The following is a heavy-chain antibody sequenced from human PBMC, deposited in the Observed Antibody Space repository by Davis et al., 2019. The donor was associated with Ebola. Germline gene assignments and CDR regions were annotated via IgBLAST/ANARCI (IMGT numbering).Heavy chain of an antibody. Sequence: GESLKISCAASGFTFSSYWMSWVRQAPGKGLEWVAVIWYDGSNKYYADSVKGRFTISRDNSKNTLYLQMNSLRAEDTAVYYCARVRSSSWYETPFDYWGQGTLVTVSS. D-gene: IGHD6-13*01. CDR2: IWYDGSNK. CDR3: ARVRSSSWYETPFDY. CDR1: GFTFSSYW. J-gene: IGHJ4*02. V-gene: IGHV3-33*08.